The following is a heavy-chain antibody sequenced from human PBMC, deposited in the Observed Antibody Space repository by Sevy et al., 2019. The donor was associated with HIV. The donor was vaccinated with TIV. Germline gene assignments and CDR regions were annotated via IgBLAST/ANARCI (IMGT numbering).Heavy chain of an antibody. CDR1: GYTLTELS. V-gene: IGHV1-24*01. CDR2: FDPEDGET. Sequence: ASVKVSCKVSGYTLTELSMHWVRQAPGKGLAGMGGFDPEDGETNYAPKFQGRVTMTEDTSTDTAYMELSSLRSEDTAVYYCATDLYSGSYSGYWGQGTLVTVSS. J-gene: IGHJ4*02. D-gene: IGHD1-26*01. CDR3: ATDLYSGSYSGY.